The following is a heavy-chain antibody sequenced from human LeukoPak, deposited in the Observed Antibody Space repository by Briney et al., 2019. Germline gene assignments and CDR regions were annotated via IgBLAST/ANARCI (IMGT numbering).Heavy chain of an antibody. CDR1: GFTFSSNY. CDR3: GRDISGWPYGMDV. J-gene: IGHJ6*04. CDR2: IYSGGST. D-gene: IGHD6-19*01. V-gene: IGHV3-66*01. Sequence: PGGSLRLSCAASGFTFSSNYMSWVRQAPGKGLEWVSVIYSGGSTLYSHSVEERFIISRGNSKKTLYLLMNSLRSDQTAGYYCGRDISGWPYGMDVWGKGTTVTVSS.